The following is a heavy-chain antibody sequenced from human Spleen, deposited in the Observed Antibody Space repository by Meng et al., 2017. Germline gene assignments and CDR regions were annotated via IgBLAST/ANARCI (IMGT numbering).Heavy chain of an antibody. CDR3: ARAGYSNYYWYFDL. J-gene: IGHJ2*01. CDR1: GFTFSSYA. Sequence: LLLESWGGVVQLWMSLRLSCSASGFTFSSYAMHWVRQAPGKGLEWVAVISYDGSDKYYVDSVKGRFTMSRDNSKNTLYLQMNSLRAEDTAVYYCARAGYSNYYWYFDLWGRGTLVTVSS. CDR2: ISYDGSDK. V-gene: IGHV3-30*01. D-gene: IGHD4-11*01.